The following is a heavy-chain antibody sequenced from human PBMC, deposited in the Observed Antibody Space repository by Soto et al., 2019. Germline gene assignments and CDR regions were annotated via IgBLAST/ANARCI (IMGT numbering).Heavy chain of an antibody. CDR3: AKAKYSSSWYCDY. Sequence: PGGSLRLSCAASGFTFSSYAMSWVRQAPGKGLEWASAISGSGGSTYYADSVKGRFTISRDNSKNTLYLQMNSLRAEDTAVYYCAKAKYSSSWYCDYWGQGTLVTVSS. D-gene: IGHD6-13*01. CDR1: GFTFSSYA. CDR2: ISGSGGST. V-gene: IGHV3-23*01. J-gene: IGHJ4*02.